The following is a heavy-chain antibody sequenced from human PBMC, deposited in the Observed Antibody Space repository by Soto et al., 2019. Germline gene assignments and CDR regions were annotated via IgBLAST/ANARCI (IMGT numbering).Heavy chain of an antibody. Sequence: LRVSCAASGFTFSSYGMPGVRQAPGKGLEWVAVIWYDGSNKYYADSVKGRFTISRYNSKNTLYLQMNSLRAEDTAVYYCARDVEYSSSSALDYWGQGTLVTVSS. CDR2: IWYDGSNK. V-gene: IGHV3-33*01. D-gene: IGHD6-6*01. CDR1: GFTFSSYG. CDR3: ARDVEYSSSSALDY. J-gene: IGHJ4*02.